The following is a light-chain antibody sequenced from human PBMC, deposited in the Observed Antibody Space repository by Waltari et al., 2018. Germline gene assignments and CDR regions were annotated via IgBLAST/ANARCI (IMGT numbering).Light chain of an antibody. J-gene: IGLJ2*01. V-gene: IGLV3-21*04. CDR1: NIGSKS. Sequence: SYVVTQSPSVSVAPGETARITWGGDNIGSKSVHWFQQRPGQAPVLVISYDSDRPSGIPERFSGSNSGNTATLTISWVEAEDEADYYCLVWHSTTDHHGVFGGGTKLTVL. CDR2: YDS. CDR3: LVWHSTTDHHGV.